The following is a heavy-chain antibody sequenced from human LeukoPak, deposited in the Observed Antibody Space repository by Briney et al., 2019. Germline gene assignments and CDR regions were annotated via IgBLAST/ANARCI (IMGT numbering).Heavy chain of an antibody. CDR1: GGSISSGGYY. Sequence: PSEILSLTCTVSGGSISSGGYYWSWIRQPPGQGLEWIGYIYHSGSTYYNPSLKSRVTISVDRSKNQFSLKLSSVTAADTAVYYCARDRRGITAAVWFDPWGQGTLVTVSS. V-gene: IGHV4-30-2*01. CDR3: ARDRRGITAAVWFDP. CDR2: IYHSGST. D-gene: IGHD6-13*01. J-gene: IGHJ5*02.